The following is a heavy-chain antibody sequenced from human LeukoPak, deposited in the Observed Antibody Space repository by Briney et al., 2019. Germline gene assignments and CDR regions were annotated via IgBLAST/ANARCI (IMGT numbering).Heavy chain of an antibody. CDR1: GGSFSGYY. CDR3: ARSVRRGILHYYYMDV. CDR2: INHSGST. J-gene: IGHJ6*03. V-gene: IGHV4-34*01. Sequence: KASETLSLTCAVYGGSFSGYYWSWIRQPPGKGLEWIGEINHSGSTNYNPSLKSRVTISVDTSKNQFSLKLSSVTAADTAVYYCARSVRRGILHYYYMDVWGKGTTVTVSS.